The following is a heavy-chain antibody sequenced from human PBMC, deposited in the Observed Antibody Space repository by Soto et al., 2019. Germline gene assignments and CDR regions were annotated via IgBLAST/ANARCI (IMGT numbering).Heavy chain of an antibody. CDR1: GFTFSSYW. CDR3: ARNGGSFRFDY. Sequence: LRLSCAASGFTFSSYWMHWVRQAPGKGLVWVSRINSDGSSTSYADSVKGRFTISRDNAKNTLYLQMNSLRAEDTAVYYCARNGGSFRFDYWGQGTRVTVSS. J-gene: IGHJ4*02. V-gene: IGHV3-74*01. CDR2: INSDGSST. D-gene: IGHD1-26*01.